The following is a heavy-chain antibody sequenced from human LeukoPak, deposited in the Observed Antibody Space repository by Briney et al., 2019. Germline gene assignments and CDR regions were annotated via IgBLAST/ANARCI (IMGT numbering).Heavy chain of an antibody. D-gene: IGHD2-15*01. Sequence: GGSLRLSCAASGFTFSDYYMSWIRQGPGKGLEWVSYISSSGSTIYYADSVKGRFTISKDNAKNSLYLQMNSLRAEDTAVYYCTGYCSGGSCFTAGYWGQGTLVTVSS. CDR2: ISSSGSTI. J-gene: IGHJ4*02. V-gene: IGHV3-11*01. CDR3: TGYCSGGSCFTAGY. CDR1: GFTFSDYY.